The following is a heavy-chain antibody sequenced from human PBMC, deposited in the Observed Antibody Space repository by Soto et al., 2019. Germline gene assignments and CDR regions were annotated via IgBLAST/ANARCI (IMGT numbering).Heavy chain of an antibody. J-gene: IGHJ6*04. V-gene: IGHV1-8*01. CDR1: EYTVTSYE. Sequence: ASVKVSCKASEYTVTSYEINWVRQATGQGLEWMGWMNPNSGNTGYAQKFQGRVTMTRNTSISTAYMELSSLRSEETAVYYCAGGMWELLRGDYYYYGMDVWGKGTTVTVSS. CDR3: AGGMWELLRGDYYYYGMDV. D-gene: IGHD1-26*01. CDR2: MNPNSGNT.